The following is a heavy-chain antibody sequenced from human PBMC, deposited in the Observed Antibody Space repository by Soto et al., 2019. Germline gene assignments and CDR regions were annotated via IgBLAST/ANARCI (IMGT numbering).Heavy chain of an antibody. V-gene: IGHV1-2*02. J-gene: IGHJ1*01. CDR3: ARRSTTYLNEVIYDI. CDR1: RYTFTSYD. D-gene: IGHD1-26*01. Sequence: QVQLVQSGAEVKRPGASVRFSCKASRYTFTSYDIFWVRQTPGQGIEWMGWMRTGSGDTHYAQKFQGRVTMTRDTSISTAYMELNNLVSDDTAVYYCARRSTTYLNEVIYDIWGQGTLVTVSS. CDR2: MRTGSGDT.